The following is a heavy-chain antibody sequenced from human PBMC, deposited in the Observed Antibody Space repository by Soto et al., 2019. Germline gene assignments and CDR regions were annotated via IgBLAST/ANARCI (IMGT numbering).Heavy chain of an antibody. V-gene: IGHV2-70*01. J-gene: IGHJ6*02. CDR1: GFSLSASGMC. D-gene: IGHD3-10*01. CDR3: ARQNYYGSGSYYNAGPYYYYYGMDV. CDR2: IDWDDDK. Sequence: SGPTLVNPTQTLTLTCTFSGFSLSASGMCVSWIRQPPGKALEWLALIDWDDDKYYSTSLKTRLTISKDTSKNQVVLTMTNMDPVDTATYYCARQNYYGSGSYYNAGPYYYYYGMDVWGQGTTVTVS.